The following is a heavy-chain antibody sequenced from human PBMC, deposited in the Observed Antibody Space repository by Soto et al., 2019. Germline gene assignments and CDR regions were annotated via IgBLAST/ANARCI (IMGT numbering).Heavy chain of an antibody. V-gene: IGHV1-18*01. CDR1: GYTFTSYG. J-gene: IGHJ6*02. CDR2: ISAYNGNT. Sequence: ASVKVSCKASGYTFTSYGISWVRQAPGQGLEWMGWISAYNGNTNYAQKLQGRVTITRDTSASTAYMELSSLRSEDTAVYYCARDLGYSSGWYRDYYYGMDVWGQGATVTVSS. D-gene: IGHD6-19*01. CDR3: ARDLGYSSGWYRDYYYGMDV.